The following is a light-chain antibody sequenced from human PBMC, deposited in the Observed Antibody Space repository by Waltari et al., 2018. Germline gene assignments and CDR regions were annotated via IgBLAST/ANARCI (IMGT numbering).Light chain of an antibody. CDR2: GAS. V-gene: IGKV3-20*01. CDR3: QHYLRLPAT. J-gene: IGKJ1*01. Sequence: SCRASQSVSRSLAWYQQKPRQAPRLLIYGASSRATGIPDRFSGGGSGTDFSLTISRLEPEDFAVYYCQHYLRLPATFGQGTKVEIK. CDR1: QSVSRS.